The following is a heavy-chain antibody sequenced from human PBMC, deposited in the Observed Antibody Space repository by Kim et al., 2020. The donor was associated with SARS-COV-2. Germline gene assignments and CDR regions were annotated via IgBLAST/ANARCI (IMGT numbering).Heavy chain of an antibody. D-gene: IGHD3-10*01. CDR1: GFTFTSSA. CDR2: IVVASGNT. J-gene: IGHJ4*02. V-gene: IGHV1-58*01. Sequence: SVKVSCKASGFTFTSSAVQWVRQTRGQRLEWIGWIVVASGNTNYAQNFQERVTITRDMSTSTAYMELSSLRSEDTAMYYCATSSGGYRHGDYWGQGTLVTVSS. CDR3: ATSSGGYRHGDY.